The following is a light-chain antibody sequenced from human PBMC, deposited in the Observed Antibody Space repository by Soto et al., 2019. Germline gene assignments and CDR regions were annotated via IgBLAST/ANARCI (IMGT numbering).Light chain of an antibody. CDR1: QSIGSY. J-gene: IGKJ1*01. Sequence: DIQMTQSPSSLYASVGDRVTITCRASQSIGSYLNWYQQTPGKAPKLLIYDASSLQSGVPSRFSGSGSGTDFTLTINSLQPEDFATYYCQQTYTTPRAFGQGTKVDIK. CDR2: DAS. CDR3: QQTYTTPRA. V-gene: IGKV1-39*01.